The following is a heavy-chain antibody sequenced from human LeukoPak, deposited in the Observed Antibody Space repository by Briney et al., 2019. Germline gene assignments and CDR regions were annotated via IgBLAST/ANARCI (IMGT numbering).Heavy chain of an antibody. CDR3: ATGGTDDY. V-gene: IGHV1-46*03. J-gene: IGHJ4*02. Sequence: ASVKVSCKASGYTFTSSYMHWVRQAPGQGLEWMGIINLSGGSTSYAQKSQGRVTMTRVTSTSTVYMELSSLRSEDTAVYYCATGGTDDYWGQGTLVTVSS. CDR1: GYTFTSSY. CDR2: INLSGGST. D-gene: IGHD1-26*01.